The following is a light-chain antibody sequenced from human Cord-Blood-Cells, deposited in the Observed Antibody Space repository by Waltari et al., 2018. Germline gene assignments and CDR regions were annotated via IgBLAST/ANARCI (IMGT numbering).Light chain of an antibody. Sequence: QSALTQPASVSGSPGQSITISCTGTSSDVGGYNYVSWYQQHPGKAPKLMIYYVSNRASGVSNRFSGSKSGNTASLTISGLQAEDEADYYCSSYTSSSTYVFGTGTKVTVL. V-gene: IGLV2-14*03. CDR1: SSDVGGYNY. J-gene: IGLJ1*01. CDR3: SSYTSSSTYV. CDR2: YVS.